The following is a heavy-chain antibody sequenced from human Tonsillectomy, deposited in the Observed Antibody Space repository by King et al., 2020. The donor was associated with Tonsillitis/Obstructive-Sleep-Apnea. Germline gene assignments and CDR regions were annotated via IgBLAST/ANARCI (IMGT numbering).Heavy chain of an antibody. Sequence: VQLVESGGGVVQPGRSLRLSCAASGFTFSSYGMHWVRQAPGKGLEWVAVIWYDGSNKYYADSVKGRFTISRANSKNTLYLQMNSLRAEDTAVYYCARDKTGDFWSGYFDAFDIWGQGTMVTVSS. CDR2: IWYDGSNK. V-gene: IGHV3-33*01. CDR1: GFTFSSYG. CDR3: ARDKTGDFWSGYFDAFDI. D-gene: IGHD3-3*01. J-gene: IGHJ3*02.